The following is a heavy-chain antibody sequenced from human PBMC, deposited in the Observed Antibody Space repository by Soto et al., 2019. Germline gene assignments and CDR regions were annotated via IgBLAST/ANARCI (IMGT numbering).Heavy chain of an antibody. CDR3: GGLYPYESSVYHLNY. CDR1: GGSISSGPSY. J-gene: IGHJ4*02. V-gene: IGHV4-39*01. D-gene: IGHD3-22*01. Sequence: SETLSLTCTVSGGSISSGPSYWGWIRQPPGQGLEWVGSIYYLGNTYYNSSLGSRVIISVDKSKNQFSLKLSSVTAADTAVYYCGGLYPYESSVYHLNYWGQGTQVTVSS. CDR2: IYYLGNT.